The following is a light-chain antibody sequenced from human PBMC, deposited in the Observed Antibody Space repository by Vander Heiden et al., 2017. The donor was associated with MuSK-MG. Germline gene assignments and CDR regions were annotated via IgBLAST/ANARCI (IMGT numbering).Light chain of an antibody. CDR3: QQLSNGHPYFT. J-gene: IGKJ3*01. CDR2: DAS. Sequence: EVVLTQAPATLSLSPGDRATLSCRASQSVGTYLAWYQQKPGQAPRLLIYDASKRASGIKARFSGGGDGTDFTLTITSREPGDFELYFCQQLSNGHPYFTFGQGTTVSIK. V-gene: IGKV3-11*01. CDR1: QSVGTY.